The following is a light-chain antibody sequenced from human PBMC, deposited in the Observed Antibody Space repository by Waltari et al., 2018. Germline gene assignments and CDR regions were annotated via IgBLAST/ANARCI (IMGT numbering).Light chain of an antibody. CDR1: SSDVGGYNF. CDR2: EVF. V-gene: IGLV2-8*01. J-gene: IGLJ2*01. Sequence: QSTLTQPPSASGSPGQSVTISCTGPSSDVGGYNFVSWYQQHPGKAPKRLIYEVFKRPSGVPDRFSGSKSGSTASLTVSGLQAEDEADYYCSSYAGSDNFVVFGGGTKLTVL. CDR3: SSYAGSDNFVV.